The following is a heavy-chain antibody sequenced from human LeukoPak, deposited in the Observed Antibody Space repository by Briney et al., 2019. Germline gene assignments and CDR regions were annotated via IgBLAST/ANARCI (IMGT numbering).Heavy chain of an antibody. CDR1: GYTFTGYY. Sequence: ASVKVSCKASGYTFTGYYMHWVRRAPGQGLEWMGWINPNSGGTNYAQKFQGRVTMTRDTSISTAYMELSRLRSDDTAVYYCATVDYGDYPGPHWGQGTLVTVSS. J-gene: IGHJ4*02. CDR3: ATVDYGDYPGPH. CDR2: INPNSGGT. V-gene: IGHV1-2*02. D-gene: IGHD4-17*01.